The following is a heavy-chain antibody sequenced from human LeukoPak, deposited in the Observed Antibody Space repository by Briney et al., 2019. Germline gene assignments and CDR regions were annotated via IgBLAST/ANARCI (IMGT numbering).Heavy chain of an antibody. CDR3: ARRPSVVITALYYFDY. CDR2: INHSGST. D-gene: IGHD3-22*01. J-gene: IGHJ4*02. Sequence: SETLSLACAVYGGSFSGYYWSWIRQPPGKGLEWIGEINHSGSTNYNPSLKSRVTISVDTSKNQFSLKLSSVTAADTAVYYCARRPSVVITALYYFDYWGQGTLVTVSS. V-gene: IGHV4-34*01. CDR1: GGSFSGYY.